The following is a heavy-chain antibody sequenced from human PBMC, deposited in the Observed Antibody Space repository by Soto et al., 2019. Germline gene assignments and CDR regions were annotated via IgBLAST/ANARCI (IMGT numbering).Heavy chain of an antibody. V-gene: IGHV3-48*01. Sequence: GXSLILSCAASGFTFSSYSMNCVRQAPCKGLEWVSYISSSSSSTIYYADSVKGRFTISRDNAKNSLYLQMNSLRAEDTAVYYCASGPNLDYWGQGTLVTVSS. J-gene: IGHJ4*02. CDR2: ISSSSSSTI. CDR3: ASGPNLDY. CDR1: GFTFSSYS.